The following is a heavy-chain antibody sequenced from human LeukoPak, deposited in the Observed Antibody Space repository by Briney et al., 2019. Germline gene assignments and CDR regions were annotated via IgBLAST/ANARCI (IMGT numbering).Heavy chain of an antibody. J-gene: IGHJ4*02. CDR2: ISGSGGST. CDR1: GFTFSSYA. Sequence: GGSLRLSCAASGFTFSSYAMSWVRQAPGKGLEWVSAISGSGGSTYYADSVKGRFTISRDNSKNTLYLQMNSLRAEDTAVYYCSKDYYDSSGYLFLGYYFDYWGQGTLVTVSS. V-gene: IGHV3-23*01. D-gene: IGHD3-22*01. CDR3: SKDYYDSSGYLFLGYYFDY.